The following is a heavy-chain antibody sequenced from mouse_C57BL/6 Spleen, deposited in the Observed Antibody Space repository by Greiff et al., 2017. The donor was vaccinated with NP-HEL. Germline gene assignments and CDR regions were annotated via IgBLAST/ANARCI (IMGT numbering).Heavy chain of an antibody. Sequence: VMLVESGPGLVQPSQSLSITCTVSGFSLTSYGVHWVRQSPGKGLEWLGVIWSGGSTDYNAAFISRLSISKDNSKSQVFFKMNSLQADDTAIYYCASSIYYDYDEGYYYAMDYWGQGTSVTVSS. CDR1: GFSLTSYG. CDR2: IWSGGST. D-gene: IGHD2-4*01. CDR3: ASSIYYDYDEGYYYAMDY. V-gene: IGHV2-2*01. J-gene: IGHJ4*01.